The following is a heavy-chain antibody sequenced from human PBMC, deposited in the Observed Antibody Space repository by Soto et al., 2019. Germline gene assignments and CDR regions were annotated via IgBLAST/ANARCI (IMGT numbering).Heavy chain of an antibody. CDR3: ARGGPYYYGAGSYYNDWFDP. D-gene: IGHD3-10*01. J-gene: IGHJ5*02. Sequence: QVQLVQSGAEVKKPESSVKVSCKASGGTFSSYAISWVRQAPGQGLEWMGGIIPIFGTANYAQKFQGRVTITDDESTSTAYMELSSLRSEDTAVYYCARGGPYYYGAGSYYNDWFDPWGQGTLVTVSS. CDR2: IIPIFGTA. CDR1: GGTFSSYA. V-gene: IGHV1-69*01.